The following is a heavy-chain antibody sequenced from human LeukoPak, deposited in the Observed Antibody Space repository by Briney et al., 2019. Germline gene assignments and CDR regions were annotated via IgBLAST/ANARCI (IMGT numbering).Heavy chain of an antibody. Sequence: PGGSLRLSCTASGFTFSSAWMSWVRQAPGKGLEWVGRMRSKTDGGTTEYAAPVKGRFTISRDDSKSTLYVQMNSLKTEDTAVYYCATSNLATWGQGTLVTVSS. V-gene: IGHV3-15*01. J-gene: IGHJ5*02. CDR3: ATSNLAT. CDR1: GFTFSSAW. CDR2: MRSKTDGGTT.